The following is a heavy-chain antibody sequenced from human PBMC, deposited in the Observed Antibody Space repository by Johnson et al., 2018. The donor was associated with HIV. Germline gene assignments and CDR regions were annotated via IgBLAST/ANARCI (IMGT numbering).Heavy chain of an antibody. D-gene: IGHD3-3*01. CDR2: INSDGSST. V-gene: IGHV3-74*01. J-gene: IGHJ3*02. CDR3: ARDRATIFGVDDAFDI. CDR1: EFTFSRYW. Sequence: EVQLVESGGGVVQPGRSLRLSCAASEFTFSRYWMHWVRQAPGKGLVWVSRINSDGSSTSYADSVKGRFTISRDNAKNTLYLQMNSLRAEDTAVYYCARDRATIFGVDDAFDIWGQGTMVTVSS.